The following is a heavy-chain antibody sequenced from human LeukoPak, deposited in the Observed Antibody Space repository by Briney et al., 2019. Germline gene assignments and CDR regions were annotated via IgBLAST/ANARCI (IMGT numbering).Heavy chain of an antibody. CDR2: INHSGST. J-gene: IGHJ4*02. CDR3: ARGSYDYVWGSYRYTFFDY. V-gene: IGHV4-34*01. D-gene: IGHD3-16*02. CDR1: GGSFSGYY. Sequence: SETLSLTCAVYGGSFSGYYWSWIRQPPGKGLEWIGEINHSGSTNYNPSLKSRVTISVDTSKNQFSLKLSSVTAADTAVYYCARGSYDYVWGSYRYTFFDYWGQETLVTVSS.